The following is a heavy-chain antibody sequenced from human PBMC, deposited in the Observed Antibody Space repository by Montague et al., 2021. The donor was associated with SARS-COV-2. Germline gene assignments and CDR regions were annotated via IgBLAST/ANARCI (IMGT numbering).Heavy chain of an antibody. Sequence: SLRLSCVASGFTFSDYYMSWIRQAPGKGLEWVSYISSSGGTIYYADSVKGRFTISRDNAKNSLYLQMNSLRAEDTAVYYCARVKQQLVVYYYYYMDVWGKGTTVTVSS. D-gene: IGHD6-13*01. V-gene: IGHV3-11*01. CDR1: GFTFSDYY. CDR2: ISSSGGTI. CDR3: ARVKQQLVVYYYYYMDV. J-gene: IGHJ6*03.